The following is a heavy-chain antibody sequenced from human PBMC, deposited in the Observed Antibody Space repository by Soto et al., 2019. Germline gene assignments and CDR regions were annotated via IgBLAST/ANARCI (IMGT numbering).Heavy chain of an antibody. V-gene: IGHV1-69*05. Sequence: QVQLVQSAAEVREPGSSVMVSCKTSGDAFGNHAISWVRQAPGHGLEWMGGIIPILGTLNYAQKFQDRLTITTDESATTAYMKLDSLRPPDSAMYYYARAGSVSAKYIYYGMDVWGRGTAVTVSS. J-gene: IGHJ6*02. D-gene: IGHD6-25*01. CDR3: ARAGSVSAKYIYYGMDV. CDR2: IIPILGTL. CDR1: GDAFGNHA.